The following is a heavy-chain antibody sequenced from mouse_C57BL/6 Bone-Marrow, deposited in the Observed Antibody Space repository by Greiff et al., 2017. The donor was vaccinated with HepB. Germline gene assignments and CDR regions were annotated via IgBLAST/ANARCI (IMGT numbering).Heavy chain of an antibody. CDR1: GYTFTDYN. CDR2: INPNNGGT. CDR3: ARGEHRGFAY. Sequence: VQLQQSGPELVKPGASVKIPCKASGYTFTDYNMDWVKQSHGKSLEWIGDINPNNGGTIYNQKFKGKATLTVDKSSSTAYMELRSLTSEDTAVYYCARGEHRGFAYWGQGTLVTVSA. J-gene: IGHJ3*01. V-gene: IGHV1-18*01. D-gene: IGHD2-14*01.